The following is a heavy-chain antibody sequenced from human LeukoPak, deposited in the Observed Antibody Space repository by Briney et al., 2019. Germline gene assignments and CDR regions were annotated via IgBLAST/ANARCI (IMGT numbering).Heavy chain of an antibody. D-gene: IGHD3-16*01. CDR1: GFTFSSYG. CDR2: IRNDGSII. CDR3: AKDTPLCYFDY. Sequence: GGSLRLSCAASGFTFSSYGMHWIRQAPGQGLEGVAFIRNDGSIIYNADSVKGRFTISRDNSKNTLYLQMNSLRADDTAVYYCAKDTPLCYFDYWGQGTLVTVSS. J-gene: IGHJ4*02. V-gene: IGHV3-30*02.